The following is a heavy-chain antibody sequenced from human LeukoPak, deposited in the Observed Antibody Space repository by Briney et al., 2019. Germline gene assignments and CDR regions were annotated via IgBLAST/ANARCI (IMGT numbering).Heavy chain of an antibody. J-gene: IGHJ6*02. CDR3: ARGVTTRYYYYGMDV. Sequence: SETLSLTCTVSGGSISSYYWSWIRQPPGKGLEWLGYIYYSGSTNYNPSLKSRVTISVDTSKNQFSLKLSSVTAADTAVYYCARGVTTRYYYYGMDVWGQGTTVTVSS. V-gene: IGHV4-59*08. CDR1: GGSISSYY. CDR2: IYYSGST. D-gene: IGHD1-1*01.